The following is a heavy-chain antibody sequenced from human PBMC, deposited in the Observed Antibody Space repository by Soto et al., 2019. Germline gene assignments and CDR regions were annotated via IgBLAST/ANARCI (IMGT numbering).Heavy chain of an antibody. CDR2: ISGSGGST. J-gene: IGHJ6*03. CDR1: GFTFSSYA. CDR3: AKDGRHCSGGSCYYSYYMDV. V-gene: IGHV3-23*01. Sequence: PGGSLRLSCAASGFTFSSYAMSWVRQAPGKGLEWVSAISGSGGSTYYADSVKGRFTISRDNSKNTLYLQMNSLRAEDTAVYYCAKDGRHCSGGSCYYSYYMDVCGKGTTVTVSS. D-gene: IGHD2-15*01.